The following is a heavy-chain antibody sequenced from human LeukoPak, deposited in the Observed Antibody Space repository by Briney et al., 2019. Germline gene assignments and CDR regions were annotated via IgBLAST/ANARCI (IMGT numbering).Heavy chain of an antibody. Sequence: GGSLRLSCVTSGFTFNRFWMTWVRQGPGKGLEWVANTKPDGGEKYYVDSVKGRFTISRGNARNSLSLQMNSLRAEDTAVYYCARKNYDFLSGGPKHFDYWGQGTLVTVSS. CDR2: TKPDGGEK. D-gene: IGHD3-3*01. CDR1: GFTFNRFW. J-gene: IGHJ4*02. CDR3: ARKNYDFLSGGPKHFDY. V-gene: IGHV3-7*01.